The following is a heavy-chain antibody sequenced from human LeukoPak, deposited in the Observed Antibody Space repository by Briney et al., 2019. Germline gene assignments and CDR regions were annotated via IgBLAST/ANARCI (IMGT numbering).Heavy chain of an antibody. CDR1: GFTFSSFW. J-gene: IGHJ5*02. CDR3: ARDSRVYYDSSSRWFDP. V-gene: IGHV3-7*01. D-gene: IGHD3-22*01. Sequence: GGSLRLSYAASGFTFSSFWMSWVRQAPGKGLEGVANIKEDEREKYYVDSVKGRFTISRDNAKNSLYLQMNSLRAEDTAVYYCARDSRVYYDSSSRWFDPWGQGTLVTVSS. CDR2: IKEDEREK.